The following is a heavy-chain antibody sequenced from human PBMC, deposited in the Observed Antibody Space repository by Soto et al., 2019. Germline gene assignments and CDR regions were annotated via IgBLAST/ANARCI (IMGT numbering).Heavy chain of an antibody. CDR1: GGSISGGDYY. Sequence: SETLSLTCTVSGGSISGGDYYWSWIRQPPGKGLEWIGYIYYSGSTYYNPSLKSRVTISVDTSKNQFSLKLSSVTAADTAVYYCARDSYDYGGNLDYWGQGTLVTVSS. CDR2: IYYSGST. V-gene: IGHV4-30-4*01. J-gene: IGHJ4*02. CDR3: ARDSYDYGGNLDY. D-gene: IGHD4-17*01.